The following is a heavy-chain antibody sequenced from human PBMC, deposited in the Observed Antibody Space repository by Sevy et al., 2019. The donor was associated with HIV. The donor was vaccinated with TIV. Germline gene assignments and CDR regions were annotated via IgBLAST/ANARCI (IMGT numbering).Heavy chain of an antibody. CDR1: GGSFSGYY. J-gene: IGHJ6*02. Sequence: SETLSLTCAVYGGSFSGYYWSWIRQPPGKGLEWMGEINHSGSTNYNPSLKSRVTISVDTSKNQFSLKLSSVTAADTAVYYCARGYSSSWTDYYYYYGMDVWGQGTTVTVSS. V-gene: IGHV4-34*01. CDR2: INHSGST. CDR3: ARGYSSSWTDYYYYYGMDV. D-gene: IGHD6-13*01.